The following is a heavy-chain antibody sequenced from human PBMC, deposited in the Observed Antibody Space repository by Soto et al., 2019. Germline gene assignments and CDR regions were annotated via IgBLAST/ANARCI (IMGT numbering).Heavy chain of an antibody. CDR1: GFSVTNAW. CDR3: TTGSMEGF. V-gene: IGHV3-15*07. D-gene: IGHD3-3*01. J-gene: IGHJ6*02. Sequence: EVQLVDSGGGLVKPGGSLRLSCAASGFSVTNAWMNWVRQAPGKGLEWVGRVYTSAEGGATNYAAPVKGRFTISRDDSKNTVYLQMNSLMTEDTAVYYCTTGSMEGFWGQGTTVTVSS. CDR2: VYTSAEGGAT.